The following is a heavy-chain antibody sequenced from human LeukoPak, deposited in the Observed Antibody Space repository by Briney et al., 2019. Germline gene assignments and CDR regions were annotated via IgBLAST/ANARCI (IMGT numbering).Heavy chain of an antibody. J-gene: IGHJ4*02. CDR2: ISGSGGNT. V-gene: IGHV3-23*01. D-gene: IGHD3-9*01. Sequence: GGSLRLSCAASGFTFSSYAMSWVRQAPGKGLEWVSAISGSGGNTYYADSVKGRFTISRDNSKNTLYLQMNSLRAEDTAAYYCAKDYDILTGPFDYWGQGTLVTVSS. CDR1: GFTFSSYA. CDR3: AKDYDILTGPFDY.